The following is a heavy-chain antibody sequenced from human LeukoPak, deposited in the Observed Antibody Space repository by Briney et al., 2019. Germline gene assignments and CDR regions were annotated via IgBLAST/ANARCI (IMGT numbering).Heavy chain of an antibody. Sequence: ASVKVSCKASGYTFTSYGISWVRQAPGQGLEWMGWISAYNGNTNYAQKLQGRVTMTRDTSTSTVYMELSSLRSEDTAVYYCARGRLLWFGEHNWFDPWGQGTLVTVSS. CDR1: GYTFTSYG. CDR3: ARGRLLWFGEHNWFDP. J-gene: IGHJ5*02. CDR2: ISAYNGNT. V-gene: IGHV1-18*01. D-gene: IGHD3-10*01.